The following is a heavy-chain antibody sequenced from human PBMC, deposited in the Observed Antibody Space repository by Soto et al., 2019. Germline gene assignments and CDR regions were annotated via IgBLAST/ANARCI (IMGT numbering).Heavy chain of an antibody. CDR1: GGTFSSYS. D-gene: IGHD6-6*01. Sequence: GASVKVSCKASGGTFSSYSISWVRQAPGQGLELMGGIIPIFGTANYAQKFQGRVTITADESTSTAYMELSSLRSEDTAVYYCAIEYSSSPPYYPIGYWGQGTLVTVSS. CDR3: AIEYSSSPPYYPIGY. J-gene: IGHJ4*02. CDR2: IIPIFGTA. V-gene: IGHV1-69*13.